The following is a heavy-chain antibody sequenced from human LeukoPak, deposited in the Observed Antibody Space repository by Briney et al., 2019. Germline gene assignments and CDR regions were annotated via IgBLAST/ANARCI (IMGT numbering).Heavy chain of an antibody. V-gene: IGHV6-1*01. J-gene: IGHJ3*02. CDR3: ARDVWVKTGDSLDI. Sequence: SQTLSLTCAISGDSVSSNSAAWNWIRQSPSRGLEWLGGTYYRFKWYNDYALSVKSRITINPDTSKNQFSLQLNSVTPEDTAVYYCARDVWVKTGDSLDIWGQGTMVTVSS. CDR1: GDSVSSNSAA. CDR2: TYYRFKWYN. D-gene: IGHD7-27*01.